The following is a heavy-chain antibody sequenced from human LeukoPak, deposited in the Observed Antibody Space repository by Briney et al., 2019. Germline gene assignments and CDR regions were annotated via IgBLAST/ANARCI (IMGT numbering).Heavy chain of an antibody. CDR3: AKAVVVPAAIHGMDV. D-gene: IGHD2-2*01. CDR2: ISYDGSNK. CDR1: GFTFSSYG. J-gene: IGHJ6*02. Sequence: GGSLRLSCAASGFTFSSYGMHWVRQAPGKGLEWVAVISYDGSNKHYADSVKGRFTISRDNSKNTLYLQMNSLRAEDTAVYYCAKAVVVPAAIHGMDVWGQGTTVTVSS. V-gene: IGHV3-30*18.